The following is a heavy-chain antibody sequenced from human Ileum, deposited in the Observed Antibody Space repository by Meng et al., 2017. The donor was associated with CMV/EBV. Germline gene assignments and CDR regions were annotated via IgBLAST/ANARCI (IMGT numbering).Heavy chain of an antibody. V-gene: IGHV4-39*07. CDR3: ARTAYVMGATYGRDFFDY. CDR1: GGSISSSNYY. D-gene: IGHD1-26*01. CDR2: FYYSGTT. J-gene: IGHJ4*02. Sequence: SETLSLTCTVSGGSISSSNYYWGWIRQPPGKGLEWIGTFYYSGTTYYNPSLKSRVTMSVDTSKNHFSLKLSSVTAADTAVYYCARTAYVMGATYGRDFFDYWGQGTLVTVSS.